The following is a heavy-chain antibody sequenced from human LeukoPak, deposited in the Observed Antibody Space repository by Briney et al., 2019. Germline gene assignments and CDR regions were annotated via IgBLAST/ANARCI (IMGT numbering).Heavy chain of an antibody. CDR1: GYTFTSYG. CDR3: ARGGMVRGVMAWFDP. J-gene: IGHJ5*02. V-gene: IGHV1-18*04. Sequence: VASVKVSCKASGYTFTSYGISWVRQAPGQGLEWMGWISAYNGNTNYAQKLQGRVTMTTDTSTSTAYMELRSLRSDGTAVYYCARGGMVRGVMAWFDPWGQGTLVTVSS. CDR2: ISAYNGNT. D-gene: IGHD3-10*01.